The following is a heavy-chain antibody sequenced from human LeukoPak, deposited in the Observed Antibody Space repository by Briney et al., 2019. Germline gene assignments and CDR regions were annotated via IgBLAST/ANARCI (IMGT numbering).Heavy chain of an antibody. CDR3: GTIFDY. J-gene: IGHJ4*02. CDR2: IDSEGTGT. V-gene: IGHV3-74*01. D-gene: IGHD3-3*01. CDR1: GFILGNSW. Sequence: GGSLRLSCAASGFILGNSWMHWVRHVPGKGLVWVSRIDSEGTGTSYADSVKGRFTISRDNAKNTLYLQMNNLRVEDTAVYYCGTIFDYWGQGTLVTVSS.